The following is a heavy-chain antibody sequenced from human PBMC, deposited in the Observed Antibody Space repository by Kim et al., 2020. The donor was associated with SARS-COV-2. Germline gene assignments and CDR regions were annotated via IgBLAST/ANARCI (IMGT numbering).Heavy chain of an antibody. Sequence: SETLSLTCAVYGGSFSGYYWSWIRQPPGKGLEWIGEINHSGSTNYNPSLKSRVTISVDTSKNQFSLKLSSVTAADTAVYYCARGPVAKIIGGGHWFDPWG. J-gene: IGHJ5*02. CDR3: ARGPVAKIIGGGHWFDP. D-gene: IGHD5-12*01. CDR2: INHSGST. CDR1: GGSFSGYY. V-gene: IGHV4-34*01.